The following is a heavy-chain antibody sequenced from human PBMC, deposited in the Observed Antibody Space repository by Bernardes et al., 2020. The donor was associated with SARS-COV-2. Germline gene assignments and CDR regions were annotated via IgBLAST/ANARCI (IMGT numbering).Heavy chain of an antibody. J-gene: IGHJ4*02. D-gene: IGHD3-22*01. CDR1: GFTFNNYA. Sequence: GGSLRLSCAASGFTFNNYAMHWVRQAPGKGLEWVAVLSYDGSKKLYADSVKGRFTASRDHSKDTLYLQMNSLRTEDTAVYYCAKAKGLLHLLKWLTFDYWGQGTLVTVSS. CDR2: LSYDGSKK. V-gene: IGHV3-30*18. CDR3: AKAKGLLHLLKWLTFDY.